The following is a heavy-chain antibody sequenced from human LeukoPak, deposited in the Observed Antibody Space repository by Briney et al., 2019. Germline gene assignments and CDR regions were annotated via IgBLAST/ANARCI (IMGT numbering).Heavy chain of an antibody. D-gene: IGHD5-12*01. CDR1: GGSFSGYY. V-gene: IGHV4-34*01. Sequence: SETLSLTCAVYGGSFSGYYWSWIRQPPGKGLEWIGEINHSGSTNYNPSLKSRVTISVDTSKNQFSLKLSSVTAADTAVYYCARETSDVDIVATTTDYWGQGTLVTVSS. CDR2: INHSGST. CDR3: ARETSDVDIVATTTDY. J-gene: IGHJ4*02.